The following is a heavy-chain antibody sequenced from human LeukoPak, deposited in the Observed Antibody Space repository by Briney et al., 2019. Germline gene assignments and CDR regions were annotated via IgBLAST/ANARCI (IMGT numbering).Heavy chain of an antibody. V-gene: IGHV4-59*01. Sequence: SETLPLTCTVSGGSISSYYWSWIRQPPGKGLEWIRYIYYSGSTKYNPSLKSRVTISVDTSKNQFSLKLSSVTAADTAVYYCAKAPPYYDILTGYWRYYGMDVWGQGTTVTVSS. CDR3: AKAPPYYDILTGYWRYYGMDV. CDR2: IYYSGST. J-gene: IGHJ6*02. D-gene: IGHD3-9*01. CDR1: GGSISSYY.